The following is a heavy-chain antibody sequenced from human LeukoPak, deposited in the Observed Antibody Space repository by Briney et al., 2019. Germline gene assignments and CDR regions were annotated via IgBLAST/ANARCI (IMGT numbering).Heavy chain of an antibody. CDR3: ARPGQSSWWVYFNY. J-gene: IGHJ4*02. D-gene: IGHD2-15*01. CDR1: DGLTSFYY. CDR2: IHTSGST. V-gene: IGHV4-4*09. Sequence: KPSETLSLTCTVSDGLTSFYYWTWIRQPPGKGLEWIGNIHTSGSTDYDPPFKSRVTMSIDTSKNQFSLGLTSVTAADTAVYYCARPGQSSWWVYFNYWGQGRLVTVSS.